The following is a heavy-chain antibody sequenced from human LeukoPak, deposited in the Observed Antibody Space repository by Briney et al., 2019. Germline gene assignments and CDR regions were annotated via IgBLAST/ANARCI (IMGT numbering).Heavy chain of an antibody. CDR3: AGLWFGELYLDY. CDR2: IHYSGST. CDR1: GGSISIDGYY. Sequence: MSSQTQSLTCTVSGGSISIDGYYWSWIRQHPGKGLEWIGYIHYSGSTYYNPSLKSRVTISVDTSKNQLSLKLSSVTAADTAVYYCAGLWFGELYLDYWGQGILVTVSS. D-gene: IGHD3-10*01. J-gene: IGHJ4*02. V-gene: IGHV4-31*03.